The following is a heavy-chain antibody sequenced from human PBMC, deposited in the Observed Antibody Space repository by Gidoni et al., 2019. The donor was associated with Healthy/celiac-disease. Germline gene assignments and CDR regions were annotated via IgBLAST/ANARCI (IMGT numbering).Heavy chain of an antibody. Sequence: EVQLVESGGGLVQPGGSLKLSCAASGFTFSGSAMHWVRQASGKGLEWVGRIRSKANSYATAYAASVKGRFTISRDDSKNTAYLQMNSLKTEDTAVYYCTRCIAAADVNWFDPWGQGTLVTVSS. CDR1: GFTFSGSA. V-gene: IGHV3-73*02. D-gene: IGHD6-13*01. CDR2: IRSKANSYAT. J-gene: IGHJ5*02. CDR3: TRCIAAADVNWFDP.